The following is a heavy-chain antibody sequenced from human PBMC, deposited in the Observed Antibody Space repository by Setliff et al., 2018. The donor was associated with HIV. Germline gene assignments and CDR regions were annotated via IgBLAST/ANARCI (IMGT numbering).Heavy chain of an antibody. CDR1: GGSISGHY. Sequence: SETLSLTCTVSGGSISGHYWSWIRQPPGKGLEWIAYIFYTGSTDYNPSLKSRVTISVDTSKNQFSLKLSSLTAADTAVYYCARYRRDDYYLTAYFDSWGQGTLVTVSS. CDR2: IFYTGST. J-gene: IGHJ4*02. D-gene: IGHD1-26*01. V-gene: IGHV4-59*08. CDR3: ARYRRDDYYLTAYFDS.